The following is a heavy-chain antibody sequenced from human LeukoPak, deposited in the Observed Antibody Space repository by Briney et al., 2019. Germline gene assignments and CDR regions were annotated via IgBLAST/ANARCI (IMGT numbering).Heavy chain of an antibody. CDR3: AEQRGYSYGYRSWYFDL. CDR1: GYSISSGYH. V-gene: IGHV4-38-2*01. J-gene: IGHJ2*01. CDR2: IYHSGST. D-gene: IGHD5-18*01. Sequence: PSETLSLTCAVSGYSISSGYHWGWIRRPPGKGLEWIGSIYHSGSTYYNPSLKSRVTISVAPSKNQFSLKLSSVTAADTAVYYCAEQRGYSYGYRSWYFDLWGRGTLVTVSS.